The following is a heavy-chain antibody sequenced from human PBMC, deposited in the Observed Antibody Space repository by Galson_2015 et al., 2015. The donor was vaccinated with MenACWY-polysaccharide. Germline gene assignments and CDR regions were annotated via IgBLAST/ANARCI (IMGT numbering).Heavy chain of an antibody. V-gene: IGHV3-53*01. CDR2: IYSAGST. J-gene: IGHJ5*02. D-gene: IGHD2-15*01. CDR3: AKANSGGICTSGWACWFDP. CDR1: GFSVSTKY. Sequence: SLRLSCAASGFSVSTKYMSWVRQAPGRGLEWVSSIYSAGSTFYADSVKGRFTISRDISENTVYLQMNSLTAEDTAIYYCAKANSGGICTSGWACWFDPWGQGSLVIVSS.